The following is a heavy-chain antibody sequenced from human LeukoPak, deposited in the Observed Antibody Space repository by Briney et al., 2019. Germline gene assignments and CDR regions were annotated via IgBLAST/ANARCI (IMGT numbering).Heavy chain of an antibody. CDR1: GFTFSNYW. Sequence: GGSLRLSCAASGFTFSNYWMNWVRQAPGEGLEWVANIKQDGSEKYYVDSVKGRFTISRDNAENSLYLQMNSLRAEDTAVYYCARDHTVAGIVFDYWGQGTLVTVSS. V-gene: IGHV3-7*01. D-gene: IGHD6-19*01. CDR3: ARDHTVAGIVFDY. J-gene: IGHJ4*02. CDR2: IKQDGSEK.